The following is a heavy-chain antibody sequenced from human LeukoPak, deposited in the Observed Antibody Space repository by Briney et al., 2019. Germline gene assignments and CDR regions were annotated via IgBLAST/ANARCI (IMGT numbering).Heavy chain of an antibody. CDR2: SRNKANSYST. CDR1: GFRFSDHY. V-gene: IGHV3-72*01. CDR3: VRGSNGFDY. J-gene: IGHJ4*02. D-gene: IGHD1-26*01. Sequence: GRSLRLSCAASGFRFSDHYMDWVRQAPGKGLEWVDRSRNKANSYSTEYAASVKGRFTISREDSENSLYLQMNSLNTEDTAVYYCVRGSNGFDYWGQGTLVTVSS.